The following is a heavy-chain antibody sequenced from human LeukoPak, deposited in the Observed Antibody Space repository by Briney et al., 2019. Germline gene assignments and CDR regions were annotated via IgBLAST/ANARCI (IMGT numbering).Heavy chain of an antibody. J-gene: IGHJ4*02. D-gene: IGHD3-22*01. V-gene: IGHV4-34*01. CDR3: ASSFYYDSRDY. CDR1: GGSFSCYS. CDR2: ITPSGST. Sequence: SETLSLTCVVYGGSFSCYSWSLIRQPPGKGLEWIGEITPSGSTNYSPSLKSRVSISIDTSKKKLSLRLTSVTAADSAVYYCASSFYYDSRDYWGQGTLVTVSS.